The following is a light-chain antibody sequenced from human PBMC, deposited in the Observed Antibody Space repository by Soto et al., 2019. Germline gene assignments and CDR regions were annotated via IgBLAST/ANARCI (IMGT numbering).Light chain of an antibody. CDR2: EVS. Sequence: QSALTQPASVSGSPGQSITISCTGTSSDVGGYNYVSWYQQHPGKAPKLMIYEVSNRPSGVSNRFSGSKSGNRASLTISGLQAEDEADYYCSQYTSRRPLVFGGGTKVTVL. CDR1: SSDVGGYNY. J-gene: IGLJ2*01. V-gene: IGLV2-14*01. CDR3: SQYTSRRPLV.